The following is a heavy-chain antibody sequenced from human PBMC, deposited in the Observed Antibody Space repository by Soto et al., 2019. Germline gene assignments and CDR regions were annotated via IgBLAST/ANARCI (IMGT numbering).Heavy chain of an antibody. Sequence: VQLVESGGGVVQPGRSLRLSCAASGFTFSSYGMHWVRQAPGKGLEWVAVIWYDGSNKYYADSVKGRFTISRDNSKNTLYLQMNSLRAEDTAVYYCARGSNYYDSSGSTPDAFDIWGQGTMVTVSS. CDR2: IWYDGSNK. CDR1: GFTFSSYG. V-gene: IGHV3-33*01. CDR3: ARGSNYYDSSGSTPDAFDI. D-gene: IGHD3-22*01. J-gene: IGHJ3*02.